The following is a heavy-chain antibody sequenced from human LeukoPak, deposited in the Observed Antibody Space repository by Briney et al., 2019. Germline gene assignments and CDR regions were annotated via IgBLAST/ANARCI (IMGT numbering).Heavy chain of an antibody. Sequence: GASVKVSCKASGYIFINNYIQWVRQATGQGLEWVGMIYPRDGSTSYAQNFQGRVTVTRDTSTSTVHMELSGLTSEDTAVYYCARDQEGFDYWGQGTLVTVSS. CDR3: ARDQEGFDY. CDR1: GYIFINNY. V-gene: IGHV1-46*01. CDR2: IYPRDGST. J-gene: IGHJ4*02.